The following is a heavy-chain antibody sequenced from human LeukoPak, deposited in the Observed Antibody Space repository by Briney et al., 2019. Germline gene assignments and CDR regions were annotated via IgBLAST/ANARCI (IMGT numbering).Heavy chain of an antibody. D-gene: IGHD5-12*01. Sequence: GGSLRLSCAASGFTLSDHYMDWVRQAPGKGLEWVGRSRNKVNSFTTEYAASVKDRFTISRDDSTNSLYLQMNSLQTEDTAVYYCIREERLPDYYFDYWGQGTLVTVSS. CDR2: SRNKVNSFTT. CDR3: IREERLPDYYFDY. V-gene: IGHV3-72*01. CDR1: GFTLSDHY. J-gene: IGHJ4*02.